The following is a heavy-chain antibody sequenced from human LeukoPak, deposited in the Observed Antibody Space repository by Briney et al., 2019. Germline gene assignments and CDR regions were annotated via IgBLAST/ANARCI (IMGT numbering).Heavy chain of an antibody. CDR3: TTLWASSGYYFFLDY. V-gene: IGHV3-15*01. CDR1: GFTFSNAW. J-gene: IGHJ4*02. D-gene: IGHD3-22*01. Sequence: GGSLRLSCAASGFTFSNAWMSWVRQAPGKGLEWVGRIKSKTDGGTTDYAAPVKGRFTISRDDSKNTLYLQMNSLKTEDTAVYYCTTLWASSGYYFFLDYWGQGTLVTVSS. CDR2: IKSKTDGGTT.